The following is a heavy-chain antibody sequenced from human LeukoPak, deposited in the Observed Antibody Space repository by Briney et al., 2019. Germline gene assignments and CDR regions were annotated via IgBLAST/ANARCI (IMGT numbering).Heavy chain of an antibody. J-gene: IGHJ4*02. CDR1: GGTFSSYA. V-gene: IGHV1-69*04. CDR2: IIPILGIA. Sequence: ASVKVSCKASGGTFSSYAISWVRRAPGQGLEWMGRIIPILGIANYAQKFQGRVTITADESTSTAYMELSSLRSEDTAVYYCARGNVDTAMVIDYWGQGTLVTVSS. CDR3: ARGNVDTAMVIDY. D-gene: IGHD5-18*01.